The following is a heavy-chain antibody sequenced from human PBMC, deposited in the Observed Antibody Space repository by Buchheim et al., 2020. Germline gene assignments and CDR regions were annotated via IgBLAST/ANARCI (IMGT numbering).Heavy chain of an antibody. D-gene: IGHD3-16*02. CDR2: IYYSGST. Sequence: QVQLQESGPGLVKPSQTLSLTCTVSGGSISSGDYYWSWIRQPPGKGLEWIGYIYYSGSTYYNPSLKSRVTISVETSKTHFSLKLSSVTAADTAVYYCARVVGAITFGGVIATGVDYWGQGTL. J-gene: IGHJ4*02. CDR1: GGSISSGDYY. CDR3: ARVVGAITFGGVIATGVDY. V-gene: IGHV4-30-4*01.